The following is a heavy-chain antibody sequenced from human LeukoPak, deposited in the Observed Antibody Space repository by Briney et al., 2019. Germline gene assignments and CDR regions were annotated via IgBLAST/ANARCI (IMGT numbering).Heavy chain of an antibody. CDR2: ISSNGGST. V-gene: IGHV3-64D*06. CDR3: VKNTDIVVVPAAMHY. Sequence: GGSLRLSCSASGFTFSSYAMHWVRQAPGKGLENVSAISSNGGSTYYADSVKGRFTISRDNSKNTLYLQMSSLRAEDTAVYYCVKNTDIVVVPAAMHYWGQGTLVTVSS. CDR1: GFTFSSYA. J-gene: IGHJ4*02. D-gene: IGHD2-2*01.